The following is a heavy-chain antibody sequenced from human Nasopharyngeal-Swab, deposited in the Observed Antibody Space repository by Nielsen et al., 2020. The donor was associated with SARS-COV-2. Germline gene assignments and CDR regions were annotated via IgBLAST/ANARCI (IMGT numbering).Heavy chain of an antibody. V-gene: IGHV1-18*01. D-gene: IGHD3-9*01. Sequence: ASVKVSCKASGYTFTSYGISWVRQAPGQGLEWMGWISAYNGNTNYAQKLQGRVTMTTDTSTSTAYMVLRSLRSDDTAVYYCARDLRYFDWTYGMDVWGQGTTVTVSS. CDR3: ARDLRYFDWTYGMDV. CDR1: GYTFTSYG. CDR2: ISAYNGNT. J-gene: IGHJ6*02.